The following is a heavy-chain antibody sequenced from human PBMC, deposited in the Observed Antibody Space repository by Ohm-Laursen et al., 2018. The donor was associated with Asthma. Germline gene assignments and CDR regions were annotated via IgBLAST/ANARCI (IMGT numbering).Heavy chain of an antibody. J-gene: IGHJ6*02. D-gene: IGHD1-1*01. CDR1: RFTFSSYS. Sequence: SLRLSCAASRFTFSSYSMNWVRQAPGKGLEWVSYITSYSSTTYYADSVKGRFTISRDNAKNSLYLQMNSLRAQDTAVYYCAVRTTSAGFDVWGQGTTVTVSS. CDR3: AVRTTSAGFDV. CDR2: ITSYSSTT. V-gene: IGHV3-48*01.